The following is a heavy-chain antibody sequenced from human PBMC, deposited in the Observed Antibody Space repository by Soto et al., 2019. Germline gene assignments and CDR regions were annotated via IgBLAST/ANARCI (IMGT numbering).Heavy chain of an antibody. CDR3: AVAGPKAASPNYYYSYYMDV. D-gene: IGHD5-18*01. CDR1: GGSISSYY. Sequence: QVQLQESGPGLVKPSETLSLTCTVSGGSISSYYWSWIRQPPGKGLEWIGYISYSGSTNYNPSLKRRVTISVDTSNKQFSLPLRSVTAADTAVYYCAVAGPKAASPNYYYSYYMDVWGKGTTVTVSS. CDR2: ISYSGST. J-gene: IGHJ6*03. V-gene: IGHV4-59*01.